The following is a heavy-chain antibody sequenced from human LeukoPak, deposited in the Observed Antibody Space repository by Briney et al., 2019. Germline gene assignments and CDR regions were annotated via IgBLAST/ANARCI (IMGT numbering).Heavy chain of an antibody. D-gene: IGHD6-13*01. V-gene: IGHV4-34*01. CDR2: INHSGST. CDR3: ARTLNSSSWFDY. CDR1: GGSFSGYY. J-gene: IGHJ4*02. Sequence: SETLSLTSAVYGGSFSGYYWSWIRQPPGKGLEWIGEINHSGSTNYNPSLKSRVTISVDTSKNQFSLKLSSVTAADTAVYYCARTLNSSSWFDYWGQGTLVTVSS.